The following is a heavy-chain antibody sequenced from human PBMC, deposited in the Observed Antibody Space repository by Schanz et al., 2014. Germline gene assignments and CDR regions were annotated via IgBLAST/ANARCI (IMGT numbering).Heavy chain of an antibody. CDR1: GYTFTSYG. J-gene: IGHJ5*02. V-gene: IGHV1-18*01. Sequence: QVQLVQSGAEVKKPGASVKVSCKASGYTFTSYGIKWVRQAPGQGLEWMGWISAYNGHTDYAQKFQGRVTFTADKSTSTAYMELSSLKSEDTAVYYCARGPLGTSPWGQGTLVTVSS. CDR2: ISAYNGHT. CDR3: ARGPLGTSP. D-gene: IGHD5-12*01.